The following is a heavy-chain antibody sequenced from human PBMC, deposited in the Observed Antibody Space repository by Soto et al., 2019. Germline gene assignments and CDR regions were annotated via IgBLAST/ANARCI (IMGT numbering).Heavy chain of an antibody. J-gene: IGHJ4*02. D-gene: IGHD1-1*01. CDR2: ISYDGFNK. Sequence: GGSLRLSCAASGFTFTNYGMHWVRQAPGKGLEWVSVISYDGFNKYYSESVKGRFTISRDNSKNTLYLQMNSLRAEDTAVYYCARGSCELQLFVPPLAYWGQGTLVTVSS. CDR3: ARGSCELQLFVPPLAY. CDR1: GFTFTNYG. V-gene: IGHV3-30*03.